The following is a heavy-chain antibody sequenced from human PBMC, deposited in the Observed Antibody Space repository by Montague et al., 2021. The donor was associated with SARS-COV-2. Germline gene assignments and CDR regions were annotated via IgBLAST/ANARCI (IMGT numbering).Heavy chain of an antibody. D-gene: IGHD2-8*02. J-gene: IGHJ4*02. Sequence: TLSLTCTVSGDSITSDSYCWSWIRQPAGKGLEWIGHIYPSGSTNYNPSLRSRVTLSVDTSKKRFSLRLSSVSAADTAKYYCARDWWGTGGILSGWGQGTLVTVSS. CDR1: GDSITSDSYC. CDR2: IYPSGST. CDR3: ARDWWGTGGILSG. V-gene: IGHV4-61*09.